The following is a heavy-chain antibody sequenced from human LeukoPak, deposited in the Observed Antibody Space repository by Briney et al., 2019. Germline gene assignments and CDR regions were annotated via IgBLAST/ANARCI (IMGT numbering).Heavy chain of an antibody. J-gene: IGHJ4*02. Sequence: SETLSLTCAVSGYSISSGYYWGWIRPPPGKGLEWIGSIYHSGSTYYNPSLKSRVTISVDTSKNHFSLKLSSVTAADTAVYYCASSLTIFGVVPFDYWGQGTLVTVSS. CDR3: ASSLTIFGVVPFDY. D-gene: IGHD3-3*01. V-gene: IGHV4-38-2*01. CDR2: IYHSGST. CDR1: GYSISSGYY.